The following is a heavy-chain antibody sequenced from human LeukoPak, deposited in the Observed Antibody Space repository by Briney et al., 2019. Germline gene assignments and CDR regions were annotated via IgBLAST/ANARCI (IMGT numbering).Heavy chain of an antibody. CDR3: ARGRIAARIKGEHWFDP. Sequence: ASVKVSCKASGYTFTSYGISWVRQAPGQGLEWMGWISAYNGNTNYAQKLQGRVTMTTDISTSTAYMELRSLRSDDTAVYYCARGRIAARIKGEHWFDPWGQGTLVTVSS. D-gene: IGHD6-6*01. J-gene: IGHJ5*02. CDR1: GYTFTSYG. V-gene: IGHV1-18*01. CDR2: ISAYNGNT.